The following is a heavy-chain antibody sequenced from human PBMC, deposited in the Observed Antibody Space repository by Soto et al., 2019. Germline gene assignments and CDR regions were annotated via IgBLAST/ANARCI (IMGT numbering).Heavy chain of an antibody. J-gene: IGHJ3*02. CDR2: IRSKAYGGTT. V-gene: IGHV3-49*03. Sequence: SLRLSCTATGFTLGDYAMSWFRQAPGKGLEWVGFIRSKAYGGTTEYAASVKGRFTISRDDSKSIAYLQMNSLKTEDTAVYYCTRDPGYSSSWYFPAFDIWGQGTMVTVSS. CDR3: TRDPGYSSSWYFPAFDI. D-gene: IGHD6-13*01. CDR1: GFTLGDYA.